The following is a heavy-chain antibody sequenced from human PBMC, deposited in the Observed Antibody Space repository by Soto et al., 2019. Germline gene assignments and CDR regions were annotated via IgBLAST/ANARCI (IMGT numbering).Heavy chain of an antibody. CDR1: GGSISSSNW. J-gene: IGHJ6*02. D-gene: IGHD6-13*01. CDR3: ARGNSSSWYAYYYYYGMDV. CDR2: IYHSGSS. Sequence: SETLSLTCAVSGGSISSSNWWSWVRQPPGKGLEWIGEIYHSGSSNYNPSLKSRVTISVDKSKNQFSLKLSSVTAADTAVYYCARGNSSSWYAYYYYYGMDVWGQGTTVTVSS. V-gene: IGHV4-4*02.